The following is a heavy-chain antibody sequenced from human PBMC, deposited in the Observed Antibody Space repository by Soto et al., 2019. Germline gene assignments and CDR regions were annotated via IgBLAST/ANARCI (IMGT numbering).Heavy chain of an antibody. CDR3: AREESRGVAFGVVPDKYNWFDP. Sequence: GASVKVSCKASGYTFTSYGMSWVRQAPGQGLEWMGWISAYNGNTNYAQKLQGRVTMTTDTSTSTAYMELRSLRSDDTAVYYCAREESRGVAFGVVPDKYNWFDPWGQGTLVTVSS. CDR1: GYTFTSYG. D-gene: IGHD3-3*01. CDR2: ISAYNGNT. J-gene: IGHJ5*02. V-gene: IGHV1-18*01.